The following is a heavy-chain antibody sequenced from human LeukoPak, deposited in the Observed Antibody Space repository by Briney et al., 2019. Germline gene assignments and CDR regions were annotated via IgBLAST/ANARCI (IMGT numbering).Heavy chain of an antibody. CDR3: QTYYYDTSGYYYIDQ. CDR1: GFTFGDYA. D-gene: IGHD3-22*01. CDR2: IRSKAYGGTT. J-gene: IGHJ4*02. V-gene: IGHV3-49*04. Sequence: PGRSLRLYCTTSGFTFGDYAMSWVRQAPGKGLEWVGFIRSKAYGGTTEYAASVKGRFTISRDDSKSIAYLQMNSLKTEDTAVYYCQTYYYDTSGYYYIDQWGQGTLVTVSS.